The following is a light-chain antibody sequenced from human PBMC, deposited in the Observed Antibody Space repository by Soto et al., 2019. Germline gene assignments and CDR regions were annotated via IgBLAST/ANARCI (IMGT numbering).Light chain of an antibody. J-gene: IGKJ2*03. V-gene: IGKV1-9*01. CDR3: QQSYTTPYS. Sequence: DIQLTQSPSFLSASVGDRVTITCRASQGISSYLAWYQQKPGKAPKLLIYAASTLQSGVPSRFSGSGSGTEFTLTISSLQPEDFATYYCQQSYTTPYSFGRGTKLEI. CDR1: QGISSY. CDR2: AAS.